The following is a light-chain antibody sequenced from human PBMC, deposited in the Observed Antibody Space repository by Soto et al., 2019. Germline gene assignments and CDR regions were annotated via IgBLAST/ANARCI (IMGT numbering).Light chain of an antibody. Sequence: QSVLPQPASLYGSPGQSITLSCTGNSSDVGGYNYVSWYQHHPGKAPKLIIYDVTNRPSGVSNPFSGSKSGNTASLTISGLQPEDEADYYCSSYTTSNTRQIVFGTGTKVTVL. CDR2: DVT. CDR1: SSDVGGYNY. J-gene: IGLJ1*01. CDR3: SSYTTSNTRQIV. V-gene: IGLV2-14*03.